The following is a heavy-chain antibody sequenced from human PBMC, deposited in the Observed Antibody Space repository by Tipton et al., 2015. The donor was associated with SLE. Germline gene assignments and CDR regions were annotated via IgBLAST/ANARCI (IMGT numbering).Heavy chain of an antibody. J-gene: IGHJ4*02. Sequence: SLRLSCAASGFTFSSYGMHWVRQAPGKGLEWVAFIRYDGSNKYYADSVKGRFTISRDNSKNTLYLQMNSLRAEDTAVYYCAKDHGIAAVGLDYWGQGTLVTVSS. CDR3: AKDHGIAAVGLDY. CDR1: GFTFSSYG. D-gene: IGHD6-13*01. V-gene: IGHV3-30*02. CDR2: IRYDGSNK.